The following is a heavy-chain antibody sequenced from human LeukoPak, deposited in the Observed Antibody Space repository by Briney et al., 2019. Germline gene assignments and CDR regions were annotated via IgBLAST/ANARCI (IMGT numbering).Heavy chain of an antibody. CDR1: GFTFSSYA. J-gene: IGHJ4*02. D-gene: IGHD3-22*01. Sequence: GGSLRLSCAASGFTFSSYAMSWVRQAPGKGLEWVSSISSSSSYIYYADSVKGRFTISRDNAKNSLYLRMNSLRAEDTAVYYCARGEPYYYDSSGYPEPDFDYWGQGTLVTVSS. CDR2: ISSSSSYI. V-gene: IGHV3-21*01. CDR3: ARGEPYYYDSSGYPEPDFDY.